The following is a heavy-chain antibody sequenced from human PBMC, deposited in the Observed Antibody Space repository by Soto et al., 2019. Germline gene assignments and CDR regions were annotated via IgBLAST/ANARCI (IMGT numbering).Heavy chain of an antibody. CDR3: AKDEGVGGTLGLFDY. D-gene: IGHD1-26*01. J-gene: IGHJ4*02. CDR1: GFDFTYYA. CDR2: MSSDGSKI. Sequence: QVRLVESGGGAVQPGESLRLSCVASGFDFTYYAMHWVRQAPGKGLESVAVMSSDGSKIHHTDSVKGRFTISRDNSKNTLYLQMNSLRKEDIAVYFCAKDEGVGGTLGLFDYWGQGTLVSVSS. V-gene: IGHV3-30*18.